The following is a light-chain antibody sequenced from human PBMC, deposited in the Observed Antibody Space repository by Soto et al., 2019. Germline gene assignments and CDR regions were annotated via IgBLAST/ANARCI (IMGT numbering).Light chain of an antibody. CDR2: GAS. J-gene: IGKJ1*01. CDR3: QHYDTSLWT. V-gene: IGKV3-20*01. Sequence: EIVLTQSPGPLSLSPGERATLSCRSSQSVSSSYLAWYQQKPGQAPRLLIYGASSRATGIPDRFSGSGSGTDCTLTISRLEPEDVAVYYCQHYDTSLWTFGQGTKVDIK. CDR1: QSVSSSY.